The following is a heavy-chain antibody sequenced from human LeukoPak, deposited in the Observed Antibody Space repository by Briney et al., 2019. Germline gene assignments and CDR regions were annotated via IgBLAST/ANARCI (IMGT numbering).Heavy chain of an antibody. D-gene: IGHD3-22*01. V-gene: IGHV3-21*01. Sequence: GGSLRLSCAASGFTFSSFGMNWVRQAPGKGLEWVSSISSSSSYIYYADSLKGRFTISRDNAKNTLYLQMNSLRTEDTAVYYCARSHYYDSSGYFSYYYGLDVWGQGTTVTVSS. CDR1: GFTFSSFG. CDR2: ISSSSSYI. J-gene: IGHJ6*02. CDR3: ARSHYYDSSGYFSYYYGLDV.